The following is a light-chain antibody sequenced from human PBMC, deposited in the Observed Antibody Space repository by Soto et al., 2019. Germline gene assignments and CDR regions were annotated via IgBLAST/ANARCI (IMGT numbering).Light chain of an antibody. J-gene: IGKJ4*01. V-gene: IGKV3-15*01. CDR1: QSVSTN. CDR2: GAS. CDR3: QHYNELPLT. Sequence: EIVVTQSTATLSVSPVERATLSCRASQSVSTNLAWYQQKPGQGPRLLIFGASTRAIGIPARFSGSGSGTDFTLTISSLQSEDFAVYYCQHYNELPLTFGGGTKVDIK.